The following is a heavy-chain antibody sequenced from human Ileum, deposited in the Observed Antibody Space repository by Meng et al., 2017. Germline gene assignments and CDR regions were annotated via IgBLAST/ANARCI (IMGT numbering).Heavy chain of an antibody. J-gene: IGHJ4*02. V-gene: IGHV4-34*01. CDR1: GGSFSGYY. CDR3: ARTRRGSSGWYMGY. D-gene: IGHD6-19*01. Sequence: VPLQQCGAVLLKPSETLSLTCGVYGGSFSGYYWSWIRQPPGKGLEWIGEINHSGSTNYNPSLKSRVTISVDTSKNQFSLKLSSVTAADTAVYYCARTRRGSSGWYMGYWGQGTLVTVSS. CDR2: INHSGST.